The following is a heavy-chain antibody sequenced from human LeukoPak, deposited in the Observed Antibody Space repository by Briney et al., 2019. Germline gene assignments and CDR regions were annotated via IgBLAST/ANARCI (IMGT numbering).Heavy chain of an antibody. CDR3: ARRRCIVGASNFDY. D-gene: IGHD1-26*01. CDR2: INPNSGGT. CDR1: GYTFTSYD. Sequence: ASVKVSCKASGYTFTSYDINWVRQATGQGLEWMGWINPNSGGTNYAQKFQGRVTMTRDTSISTAYMELSRLRSDDTAVYYCARRRCIVGASNFDYWGQGTLVTVSS. V-gene: IGHV1-2*02. J-gene: IGHJ4*02.